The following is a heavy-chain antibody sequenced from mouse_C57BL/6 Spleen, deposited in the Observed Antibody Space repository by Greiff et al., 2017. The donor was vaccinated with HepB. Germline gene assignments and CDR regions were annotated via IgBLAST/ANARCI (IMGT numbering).Heavy chain of an antibody. J-gene: IGHJ3*01. CDR2: ISYDGSN. CDR3: ARGVTTGAGFAY. CDR1: GYSITSGYY. V-gene: IGHV3-6*01. Sequence: EVKLMESGPGLVKPSQSLSLTCSVTGYSITSGYYWNWIRQFPGNKLEWMGYISYDGSNNYNPSLKNRISITRDTSKNQFFLKLNSVTTEDTATYYCARGVTTGAGFAYWGQGTLVTVSA. D-gene: IGHD2-5*01.